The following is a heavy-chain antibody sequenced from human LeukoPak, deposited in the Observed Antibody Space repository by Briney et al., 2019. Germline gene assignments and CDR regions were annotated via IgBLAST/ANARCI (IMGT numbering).Heavy chain of an antibody. V-gene: IGHV3-9*01. CDR3: AKPSLYYYDTSGYYRYWYFDL. CDR2: ISWNSGNI. CDR1: GFIFDDYA. Sequence: GGSLRLSCAVSGFIFDDYAMHWVRQAPGKGLEWVSGISWNSGNIGYADSVKGRFTISRDNAKNSLYLQMNSLRAEDTAVYYCAKPSLYYYDTSGYYRYWYFDLWGRGTLVTVSS. J-gene: IGHJ2*01. D-gene: IGHD3-22*01.